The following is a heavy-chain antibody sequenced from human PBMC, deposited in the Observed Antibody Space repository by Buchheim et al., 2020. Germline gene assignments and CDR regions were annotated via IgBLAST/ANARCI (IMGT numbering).Heavy chain of an antibody. CDR3: AKGTTNYNILTGYYPFDY. V-gene: IGHV3-23*01. D-gene: IGHD3-9*01. J-gene: IGHJ4*02. Sequence: EVQLLESGGDLVQPGGSLTLSCAAPGFTLSNYAMGWVRQAPGKGLEWVSSISGRGDKTYYADFAEGRFTISRDNSKSTLSVQMNSLRVEDTAVYYCAKGTTNYNILTGYYPFDYWGQG. CDR1: GFTLSNYA. CDR2: ISGRGDKT.